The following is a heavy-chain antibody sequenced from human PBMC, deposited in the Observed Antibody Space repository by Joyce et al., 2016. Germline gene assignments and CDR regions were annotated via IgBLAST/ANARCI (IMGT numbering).Heavy chain of an antibody. D-gene: IGHD2-2*01. Sequence: QVTLRESGPALVKPTQTLTLTCTFSGFSLSTSGMCVSWIRQPPGKALEWLARIDWDDDKYHRTSLKTRLTISKDTAKNQVVLTMTNMDPVDTATYYCARASPDIVVVPVARTYPNIYYNYYYAMDVWGQGTTVTVSS. CDR1: GFSLSTSGMC. V-gene: IGHV2-70*15. J-gene: IGHJ6*02. CDR2: IDWDDDK. CDR3: ARASPDIVVVPVARTYPNIYYNYYYAMDV.